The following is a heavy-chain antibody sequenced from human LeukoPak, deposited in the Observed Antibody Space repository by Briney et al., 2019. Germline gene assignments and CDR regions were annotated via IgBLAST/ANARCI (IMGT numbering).Heavy chain of an antibody. D-gene: IGHD5-18*01. J-gene: IGHJ5*02. CDR1: GFTFSSYA. CDR2: ISGSGGST. Sequence: GGSLRLSCAASGFTFSSYAMSWVRQAPGKGLEWVSAISGSGGSTYYADSVKGRFTISRDNSKNTLYLQMNSLRAEDTAVYYCAKAKPLWIQLANWFDPWGQGTLVTVS. V-gene: IGHV3-23*01. CDR3: AKAKPLWIQLANWFDP.